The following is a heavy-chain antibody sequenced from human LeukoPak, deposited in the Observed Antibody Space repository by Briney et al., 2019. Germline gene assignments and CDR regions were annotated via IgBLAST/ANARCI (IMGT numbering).Heavy chain of an antibody. Sequence: GGSLRLSCAASGFTFSNSWMSWIRQAPGKGLEWVGRIKSKTDGGTTDYAAPVKGRFTISRDNAKNTLFLQMNSLRADDTAVYFCATALGGQGWHWGAGTLVTVSS. J-gene: IGHJ4*02. V-gene: IGHV3-15*05. CDR3: ATALGGQGWH. CDR1: GFTFSNSW. CDR2: IKSKTDGGTT. D-gene: IGHD1-26*01.